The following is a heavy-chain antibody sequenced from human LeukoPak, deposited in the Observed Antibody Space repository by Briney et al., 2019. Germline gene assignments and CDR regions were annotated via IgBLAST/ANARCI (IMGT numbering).Heavy chain of an antibody. CDR2: ISSSSRTI. V-gene: IGHV3-48*04. CDR3: AMGGGITTSQFDY. Sequence: GGSLRLSCAASGFTSSSYRMNWVRQAPGKGLEWVSSISSSSRTIYYADSVKGRFTISRDNAKNSLYLQMNNLRAEDTAVYYCAMGGGITTSQFDYWGQGTLVTVSS. J-gene: IGHJ4*02. CDR1: GFTSSSYR. D-gene: IGHD1-14*01.